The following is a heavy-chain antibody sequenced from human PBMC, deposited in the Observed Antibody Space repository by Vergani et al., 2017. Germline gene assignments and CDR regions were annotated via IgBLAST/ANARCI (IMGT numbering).Heavy chain of an antibody. Sequence: QVQLQESGPGLVKPSETLSLTCTVSGGSISSHYWSWIRQPAGKGLEWIGRISTSGSTNYNPSLKSRVTMSVDTSKNQLSLKLSSVTAADTAVYYCARGDKWELLFDYWGQGTLVTVSS. J-gene: IGHJ4*02. CDR2: ISTSGST. V-gene: IGHV4-4*07. CDR1: GGSISSHY. D-gene: IGHD1-26*01. CDR3: ARGDKWELLFDY.